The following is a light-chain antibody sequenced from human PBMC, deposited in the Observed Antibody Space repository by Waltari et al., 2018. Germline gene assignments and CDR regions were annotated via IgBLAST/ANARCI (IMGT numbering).Light chain of an antibody. CDR2: AAS. CDR1: QSITTF. J-gene: IGKJ4*01. Sequence: DIQMTQSPPSLSASVGDRVTITCRASQSITTFLNWYQQKPGKAPKLLIYAASRLQGGAPSRFSGSGSGTDFTLTINSLQPEDFATYFCQQTSGTPLTFGGGTKVEI. CDR3: QQTSGTPLT. V-gene: IGKV1-39*01.